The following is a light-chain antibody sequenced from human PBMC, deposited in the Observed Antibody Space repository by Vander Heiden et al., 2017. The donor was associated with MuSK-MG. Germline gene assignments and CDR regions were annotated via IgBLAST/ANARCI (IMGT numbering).Light chain of an antibody. CDR2: DAS. V-gene: IGKV3-20*01. J-gene: IGKJ1*01. CDR3: QQYGMSPRT. Sequence: EIVLTQSPGTLSLSPGERGTLSCRASQSVNNNYLAWYQRKPGKAPRLLIYDASSRATGIPDRFSGSGSGTDFTLTISRLEPEDFAVYYCQQYGMSPRTFGQGTKVDIK. CDR1: QSVNNNY.